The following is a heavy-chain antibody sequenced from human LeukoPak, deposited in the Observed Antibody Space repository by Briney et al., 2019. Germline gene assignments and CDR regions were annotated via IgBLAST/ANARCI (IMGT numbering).Heavy chain of an antibody. D-gene: IGHD3-3*01. CDR3: ARGSRVKYYDFWSGYSPAYYYGMDV. J-gene: IGHJ6*02. CDR1: GFTFSSYW. CDR2: IKQDGSEK. V-gene: IGHV3-7*03. Sequence: TGGSLRLSCAASGFTFSSYWMSWVRQAPGKGLEWVANIKQDGSEKYYVDSVKGRFTISRDNAKNSLYLQMNSLRAEDTAVYYCARGSRVKYYDFWSGYSPAYYYGMDVWGQGTTVTVSS.